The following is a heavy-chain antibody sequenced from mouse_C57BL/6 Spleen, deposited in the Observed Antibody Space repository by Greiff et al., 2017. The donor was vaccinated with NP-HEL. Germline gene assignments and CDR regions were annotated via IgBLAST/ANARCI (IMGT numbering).Heavy chain of an antibody. CDR2: IDPSDSET. CDR3: ARRRAFYYGSSYYAMDY. D-gene: IGHD1-1*01. J-gene: IGHJ4*01. Sequence: QVQLQQSGAELVRPGSSVKLSCKASGYTFTSYWMHWVKQRPIQGLEWIGNIDPSDSETHYNQKFKDKATLTVDKSSSTAYMQLSSLTSEDSAVYYCARRRAFYYGSSYYAMDYWGQGTSVTVPS. V-gene: IGHV1-52*01. CDR1: GYTFTSYW.